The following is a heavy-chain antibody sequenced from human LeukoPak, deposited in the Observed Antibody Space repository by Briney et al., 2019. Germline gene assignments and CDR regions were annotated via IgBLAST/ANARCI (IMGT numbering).Heavy chain of an antibody. CDR1: GFTFSSYG. CDR2: IWYDGSNK. D-gene: IGHD5-18*01. J-gene: IGHJ4*02. Sequence: GGSLRLSCAASGFTFSSYGMHWVRQAPGKGLEWVAVIWYDGSNKYYADSVKGRFTISRDNSKNTLYLQMNSLRAEDTAVYYCVRGAAMVTYYFDYWGQGTLVTVSS. V-gene: IGHV3-33*01. CDR3: VRGAAMVTYYFDY.